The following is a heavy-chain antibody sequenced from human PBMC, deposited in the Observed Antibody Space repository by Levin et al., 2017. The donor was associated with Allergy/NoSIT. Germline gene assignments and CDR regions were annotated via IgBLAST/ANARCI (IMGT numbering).Heavy chain of an antibody. D-gene: IGHD5-24*01. V-gene: IGHV3-30*04. CDR2: ISYDGSNK. Sequence: QPGGSLRLSCAASGFTFSSYAMHWVRQAPGKGLEWVAVISYDGSNKYYADSVKGRFTISRDNSKNTLYLQMNSLRAEDTAVYYCARDWGRGEQREVEMATIPTPDYWGQGTLVTVSS. J-gene: IGHJ4*02. CDR1: GFTFSSYA. CDR3: ARDWGRGEQREVEMATIPTPDY.